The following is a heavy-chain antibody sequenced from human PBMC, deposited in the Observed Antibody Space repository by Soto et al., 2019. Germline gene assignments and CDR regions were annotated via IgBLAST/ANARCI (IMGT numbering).Heavy chain of an antibody. D-gene: IGHD3-10*01. CDR3: ARERNSGSYPYPDY. V-gene: IGHV1-8*01. J-gene: IGHJ4*02. Sequence: VASVKVSCKASGYTFTSYDINWVRQATGQGLEWMGWMNPNSGNTGYAQKFQGRVTMTRNTSISTAYMELSSLRSEDTAVYYCARERNSGSYPYPDYWGQGTLVTVSS. CDR1: GYTFTSYD. CDR2: MNPNSGNT.